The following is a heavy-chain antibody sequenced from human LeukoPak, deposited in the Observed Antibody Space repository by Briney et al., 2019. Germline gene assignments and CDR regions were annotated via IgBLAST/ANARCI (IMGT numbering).Heavy chain of an antibody. D-gene: IGHD2-21*02. J-gene: IGHJ6*02. Sequence: GESLKISCKGSGYSFTSNWIGWVRQMPGKGLEWMGIIYPGDSDTRYSPSFQGQVTISADKSISTAYLQWSSLKASDTAMYYCARRCGGDCYNYYYGMDVWGQGTTVTVSS. CDR3: ARRCGGDCYNYYYGMDV. CDR2: IYPGDSDT. V-gene: IGHV5-51*01. CDR1: GYSFTSNW.